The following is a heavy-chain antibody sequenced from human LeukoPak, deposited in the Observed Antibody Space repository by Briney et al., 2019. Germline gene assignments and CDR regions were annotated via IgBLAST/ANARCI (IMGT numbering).Heavy chain of an antibody. CDR2: THRDDRT. CDR1: GFTVSSSF. Sequence: GGSLRLSCAASGFTVSSSFIYWVRRAPGKGLEWVSFTHRDDRTYYADSVKGRFTMSRDSSKNTLYLQMNSLGADDTAVYYCAREVISTPSYFDYWGQGILVTVSS. D-gene: IGHD2-2*01. J-gene: IGHJ4*02. V-gene: IGHV3-53*01. CDR3: AREVISTPSYFDY.